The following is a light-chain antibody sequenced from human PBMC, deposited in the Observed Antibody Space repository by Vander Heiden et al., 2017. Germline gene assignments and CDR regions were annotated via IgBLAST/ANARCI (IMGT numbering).Light chain of an antibody. CDR1: QSISSY. Sequence: DIQMTQSPSSLSASVGDRVTITCRASQSISSYLNWYQQKPGKAPKLLIYAASSLQSGVPSRFSGSGSGTDFTLTISSLQPEDFATYYCQQRYSTPYTFGQGTQLEIK. CDR3: QQRYSTPYT. V-gene: IGKV1-39*01. J-gene: IGKJ2*01. CDR2: AAS.